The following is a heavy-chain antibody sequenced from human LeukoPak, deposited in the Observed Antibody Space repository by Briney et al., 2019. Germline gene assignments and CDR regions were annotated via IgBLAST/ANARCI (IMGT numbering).Heavy chain of an antibody. CDR3: AKDGSTTVVTPYYFDY. D-gene: IGHD4-23*01. V-gene: IGHV3-23*01. CDR2: FRGSGGST. Sequence: RGSLRLSCAASGFTFSSYAMSWVRQAPGKGLEWVSAFRGSGGSTYDADSVKGRFTISRDNTKNTLYLQMNSLRAEDTAVYYCAKDGSTTVVTPYYFDYWGQGTLVTVSS. CDR1: GFTFSSYA. J-gene: IGHJ4*02.